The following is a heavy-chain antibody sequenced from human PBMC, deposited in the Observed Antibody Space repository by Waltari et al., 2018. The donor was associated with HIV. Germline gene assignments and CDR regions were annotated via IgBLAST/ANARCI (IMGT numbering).Heavy chain of an antibody. J-gene: IGHJ6*02. D-gene: IGHD3-9*01. CDR3: ARGRLRYFDWLLTNYYYGMDV. V-gene: IGHV1-8*01. Sequence: QVQLVQSGAEVKKPGASVKVSCKASGYTFTSYDINWVRQATGQGLEWMGWMNPNSGNTGYAQKFQGRVTMTRNTSISTAYMELSSLRSEDTAVYYCARGRLRYFDWLLTNYYYGMDVWGQGTTVTVSS. CDR1: GYTFTSYD. CDR2: MNPNSGNT.